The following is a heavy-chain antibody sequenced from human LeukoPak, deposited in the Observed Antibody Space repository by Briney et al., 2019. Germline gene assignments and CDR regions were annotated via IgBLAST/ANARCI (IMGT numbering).Heavy chain of an antibody. V-gene: IGHV1-2*02. CDR1: GYTFTGYY. Sequence: ASVKVSCKASGYTFTGYYMHWVRQAPGQGLEWMGWINPNSGGTNYAQKFQGRVTMTRDTSISTAYMELSRLRSDDTAVYYCARAMGKTERRAFDIWGQGTMVTVSS. D-gene: IGHD1-1*01. J-gene: IGHJ3*02. CDR3: ARAMGKTERRAFDI. CDR2: INPNSGGT.